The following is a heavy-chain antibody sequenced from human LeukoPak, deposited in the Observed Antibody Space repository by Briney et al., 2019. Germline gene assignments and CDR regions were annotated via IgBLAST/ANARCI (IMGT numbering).Heavy chain of an antibody. J-gene: IGHJ4*02. CDR3: ARGGWTFDY. V-gene: IGHV4-30-2*01. Sequence: PSETLSLTCAVSGGSISSGGYSWSWIRQPPGKGLEWIGYIYHSGSTYYTPSLKSRVTISVDRSKNLFSLKLSSVTAADTAVYYCARGGWTFDYWGQGTLVTVSS. CDR1: GGSISSGGYS. D-gene: IGHD6-19*01. CDR2: IYHSGST.